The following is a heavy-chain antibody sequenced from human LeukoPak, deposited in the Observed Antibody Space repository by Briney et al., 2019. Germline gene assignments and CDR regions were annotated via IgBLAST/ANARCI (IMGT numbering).Heavy chain of an antibody. Sequence: SGGSLRLSCAASGFTFSSYSMNWVRQAPGKGLEWVSSISSSSSYIYYADSVKGRFTISRDNAKNSLYLQMNSLRAEDTAVYYCARVCRTVTTALLAFDIWSQGTMVTVSS. J-gene: IGHJ3*02. CDR1: GFTFSSYS. CDR3: ARVCRTVTTALLAFDI. CDR2: ISSSSSYI. D-gene: IGHD4-17*01. V-gene: IGHV3-21*01.